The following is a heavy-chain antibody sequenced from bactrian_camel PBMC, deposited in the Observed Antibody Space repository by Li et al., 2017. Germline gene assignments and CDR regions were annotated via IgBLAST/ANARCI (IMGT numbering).Heavy chain of an antibody. D-gene: IGHD3*01. V-gene: IGHV3S53*01. J-gene: IGHJ6*01. Sequence: HVQLVESGGGSVQVGGSLKLSCVAPRNIFNRCAMGWFRQVPGKERELVSLNSSDGRTTYADSVKGRFTISQDNDKNTLFLQMNVLRPDDTAMYYCAAGTRIIVGDYCDGITTWGQGTQVTVS. CDR3: AAGTRIIVGDYCDGITT. CDR2: NSSDGRT. CDR1: RNIFNRCA.